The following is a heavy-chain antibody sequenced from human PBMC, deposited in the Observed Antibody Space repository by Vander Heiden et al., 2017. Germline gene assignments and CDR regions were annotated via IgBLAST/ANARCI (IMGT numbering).Heavy chain of an antibody. V-gene: IGHV1-69*06. Sequence: QVQLVQSGAEVTKPGSSVKVSCKASGGTFSSYAISWVRPAPGQGLEWMRGISPIFGTANYEQKFQGRVTITADKSTSTAYMELSSLRSEDTAVYYCARDDIVVVPAASPLYYYYGMDVWGQGTTVTVSS. D-gene: IGHD2-2*01. CDR1: GGTFSSYA. J-gene: IGHJ6*02. CDR3: ARDDIVVVPAASPLYYYYGMDV. CDR2: ISPIFGTA.